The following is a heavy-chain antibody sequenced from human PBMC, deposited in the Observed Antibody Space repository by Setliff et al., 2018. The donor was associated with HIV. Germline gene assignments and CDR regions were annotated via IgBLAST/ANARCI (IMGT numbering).Heavy chain of an antibody. CDR3: APRSGLVGTTPAAVDH. D-gene: IGHD1-26*01. J-gene: IGHJ4*02. CDR1: GYTFSDYD. Sequence: GASVKVSCKASGYTFSDYDVAWVRQAPGQGLEWMGWISGYSGHTSYAQKFQGRVTMTTDTSTSTAYMELRNLRSDDTAVYSCAPRSGLVGTTPAAVDHWGQGTLVTVSS. CDR2: ISGYSGHT. V-gene: IGHV1-18*01.